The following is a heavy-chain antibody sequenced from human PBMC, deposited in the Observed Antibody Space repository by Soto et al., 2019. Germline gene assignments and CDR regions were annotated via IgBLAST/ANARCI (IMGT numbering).Heavy chain of an antibody. CDR1: GDSVPSNSAA. D-gene: IGHD6-19*01. J-gene: IGHJ3*02. CDR3: ARVSGEQWKSHII. CDR2: TYYRSKWYN. V-gene: IGHV6-1*01. Sequence: SQTLSLTCAISGDSVPSNSAAWNWIRQSPSRGLEWLGRTYYRSKWYNDYAVSVKSRITINPDTPKNQFSLQLNSVTPEDTAVYYCARVSGEQWKSHIIWGQGTMVTVSS.